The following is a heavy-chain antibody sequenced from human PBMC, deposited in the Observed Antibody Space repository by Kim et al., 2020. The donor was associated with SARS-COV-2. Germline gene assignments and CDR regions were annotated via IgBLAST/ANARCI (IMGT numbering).Heavy chain of an antibody. CDR3: ARDGVWDDYVWGSYPIYFDY. J-gene: IGHJ4*02. Sequence: RFTISRDNAKNSLYLQMNSLRAEDTAVYYCARDGVWDDYVWGSYPIYFDYWGQGTLVTVSS. V-gene: IGHV3-11*06. D-gene: IGHD3-16*02.